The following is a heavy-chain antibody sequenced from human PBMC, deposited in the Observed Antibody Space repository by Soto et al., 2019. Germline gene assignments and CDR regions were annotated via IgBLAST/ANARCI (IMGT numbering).Heavy chain of an antibody. J-gene: IGHJ6*02. CDR1: GGSISSYY. CDR3: ARGRGGLAAAGTGDYYYSYGMDV. D-gene: IGHD6-13*01. Sequence: PSETLSLTYTVSGGSISSYYWSWIRQPAGKGLEWIGRIYTSGSTNYNPSLKSRVTMSVDTSKNQFSLKLSSVTAADTAVYYCARGRGGLAAAGTGDYYYSYGMDVWGQGTTVT. V-gene: IGHV4-4*07. CDR2: IYTSGST.